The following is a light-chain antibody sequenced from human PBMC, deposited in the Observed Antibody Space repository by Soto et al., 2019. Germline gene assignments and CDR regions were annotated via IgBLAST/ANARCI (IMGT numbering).Light chain of an antibody. V-gene: IGKV3D-20*02. CDR2: DAS. Sequence: EVLMTQSPATLSVSPGERVILSCRARQSVSNDLAWYQQKPGQAPRLLIYDASSRATGVPDRFSGSGSGTDFTLSISRLEPEDFAVYYCQQYSNLWTFGQGTKVDIK. CDR1: QSVSND. J-gene: IGKJ1*01. CDR3: QQYSNLWT.